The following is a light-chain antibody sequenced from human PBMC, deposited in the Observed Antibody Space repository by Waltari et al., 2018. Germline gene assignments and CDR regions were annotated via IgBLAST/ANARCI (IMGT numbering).Light chain of an antibody. CDR3: QSRNSSGSYSVI. J-gene: IGLJ2*01. CDR2: KDN. CDR1: PLPTQS. Sequence: SYELTQPPSLPVSPRQKARSPWPGGPLPTQSEHWYQQKSAQAPLLVMYKDNERPSGIPERCSCSTSSTSVTLTISGVEADDEADYYCQSRNSSGSYSVIFGGGTKLTVL. V-gene: IGLV3-25*03.